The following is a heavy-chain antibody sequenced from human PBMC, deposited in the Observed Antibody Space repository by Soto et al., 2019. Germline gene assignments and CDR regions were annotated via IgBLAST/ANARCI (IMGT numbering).Heavy chain of an antibody. CDR2: INTDGSAT. D-gene: IGHD2-21*01. V-gene: IGHV3-74*01. Sequence: EVQLVESGGGLVQPGGSLRLSCAASGFTFSSNWMHWVRQVPGKGLVWVSRINTDGSATSYADSVKGRFTISRDNAKNTLYLQMNILRVEDTAVYYCARDGEGYWGQGTLVTVSS. J-gene: IGHJ4*02. CDR1: GFTFSSNW. CDR3: ARDGEGY.